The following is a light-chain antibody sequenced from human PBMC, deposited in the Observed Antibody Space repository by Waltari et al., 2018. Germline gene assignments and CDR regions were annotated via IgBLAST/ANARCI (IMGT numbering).Light chain of an antibody. CDR2: DVS. CDR1: SSDVCNYDY. J-gene: IGLJ3*02. Sequence: QSALTQPRSVSGSPGQSVTISCTVTSSDVCNYDYVSWYQQHPGKAPKLMIYDVSKRPSGVPDRFSGSKSGNTASLTVSGLQAEDEADYYCCSYAGTYTSWVFGGGTKLTVL. CDR3: CSYAGTYTSWV. V-gene: IGLV2-11*01.